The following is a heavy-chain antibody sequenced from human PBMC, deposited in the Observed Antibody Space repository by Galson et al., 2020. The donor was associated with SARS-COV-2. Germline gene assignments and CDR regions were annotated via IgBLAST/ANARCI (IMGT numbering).Heavy chain of an antibody. D-gene: IGHD1-26*01. Sequence: GGSMRLSCAASGFIFSNYGMHWVRQPPGKGLEWLAVISKDGGVKYYAESVEGRITLSRDNSKNTLYLQIDSLRPEDTAMYYCAKEWYSGGHGAALENWCQGALVTVSS. V-gene: IGHV3-30*18. CDR3: AKEWYSGGHGAALEN. CDR1: GFIFSNYG. CDR2: ISKDGGVK. J-gene: IGHJ4*02.